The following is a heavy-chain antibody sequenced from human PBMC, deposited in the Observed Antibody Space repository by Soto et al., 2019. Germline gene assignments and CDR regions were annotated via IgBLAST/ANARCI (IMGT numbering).Heavy chain of an antibody. J-gene: IGHJ4*02. V-gene: IGHV3-30-3*01. CDR2: ISYDGSNK. CDR1: GFTFSSYA. Sequence: LRLSCAASGFTFSSYAMHWVRQAPGKGLEWVAVISYDGSNKYYADSVKGRFTISRDNSKNTLYLQMNSLRAEDTAVYYCAREQLGNSPFDYWGQGTLVTVSS. CDR3: AREQLGNSPFDY. D-gene: IGHD6-6*01.